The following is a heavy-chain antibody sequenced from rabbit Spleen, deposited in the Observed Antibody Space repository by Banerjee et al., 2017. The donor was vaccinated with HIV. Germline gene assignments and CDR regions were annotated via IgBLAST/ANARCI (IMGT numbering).Heavy chain of an antibody. CDR3: ARDLLGVIGWNFNL. CDR2: INTATGQA. J-gene: IGHJ4*01. Sequence: QSLEESGGDLVKPGASLTLTCTASGFSFSDRDVMCWVRQAPGKGLEWIACINTATGQAVYANWAKGRFTISKTSSNMVTLQMTSLTAADTATCFCARDLLGVIGWNFNLWGPGTLVTV. CDR1: GFSFSDRDV. V-gene: IGHV1S40*01. D-gene: IGHD1-1*01.